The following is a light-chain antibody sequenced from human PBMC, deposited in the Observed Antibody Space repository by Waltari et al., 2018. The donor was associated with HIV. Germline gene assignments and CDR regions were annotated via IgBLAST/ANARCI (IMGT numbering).Light chain of an antibody. CDR3: NSYAGSNNWV. CDR2: EVN. V-gene: IGLV2-8*01. J-gene: IGLJ3*02. Sequence: QSALTQPPSASGSPGQSVTISCTGTSSDVGGSKYVSWYQQHPGKAPKLMIYEVNKRPSWVPERFSGSKSANTASLTVSGLQADDEADDYCNSYAGSNNWVFGGGTKLTVL. CDR1: SSDVGGSKY.